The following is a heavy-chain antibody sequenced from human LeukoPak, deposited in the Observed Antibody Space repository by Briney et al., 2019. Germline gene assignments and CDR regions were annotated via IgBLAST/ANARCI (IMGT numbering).Heavy chain of an antibody. J-gene: IGHJ3*02. CDR3: ASRRSVGTVVRGAHTAFDI. CDR1: GYTFTGYY. CDR2: INPNSGGT. Sequence: GASVKVSCKASGYTFTGYYMHWVRQAPGQGLEWMGRINPNSGGTNYAQKFQGRVTMTRDTSISTAYMELSRLRSDDTAVYYCASRRSVGTVVRGAHTAFDIWGQGTMVTVSS. D-gene: IGHD3-10*01. V-gene: IGHV1-2*06.